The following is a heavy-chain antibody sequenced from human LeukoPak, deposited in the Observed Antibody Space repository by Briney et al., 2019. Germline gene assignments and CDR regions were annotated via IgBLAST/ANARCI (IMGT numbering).Heavy chain of an antibody. CDR3: ASRSITIFGEDFDP. V-gene: IGHV4-39*01. D-gene: IGHD3-3*01. CDR1: GGSISSSSYY. CDR2: IYYSGST. Sequence: SETLSLTRTVSGGSISSSSYYWGWIRQPPGKGLEWIGSIYYSGSTYYNPSLKSRVTISVDTSKNQFSLKLSSVTAADTAVYYYASRSITIFGEDFDPWGQGTLVTVSS. J-gene: IGHJ5*02.